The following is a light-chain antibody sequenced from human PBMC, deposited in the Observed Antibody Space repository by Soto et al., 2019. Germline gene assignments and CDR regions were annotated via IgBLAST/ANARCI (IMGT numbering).Light chain of an antibody. V-gene: IGKV1-5*01. CDR1: QSISSW. CDR3: QQYNSYSGT. CDR2: DAS. J-gene: IGKJ1*01. Sequence: GDSVTITCRASQSISSWLAWYQQKPGKVPKLLIYDASSLESGVPSRFSGSGSGTEFTLTIRSLQPDDFATYYCQQYNSYSGTFGQGTKVDIK.